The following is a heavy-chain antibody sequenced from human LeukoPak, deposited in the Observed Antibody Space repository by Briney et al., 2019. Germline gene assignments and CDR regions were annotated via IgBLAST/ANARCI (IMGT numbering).Heavy chain of an antibody. D-gene: IGHD4-23*01. V-gene: IGHV3-30*10. CDR2: ISYDGTKK. J-gene: IGHJ4*02. CDR3: ATLDYGGKGAFDY. Sequence: PGGSLRLSCAASGFTFSSYAMHWVRQAPGKGLEWVAFISYDGTKKYHTDSVKGRFTISKDNSKNTLYLHMNSLRPEDTAVYYFATLDYGGKGAFDYWGQGILVTVSS. CDR1: GFTFSSYA.